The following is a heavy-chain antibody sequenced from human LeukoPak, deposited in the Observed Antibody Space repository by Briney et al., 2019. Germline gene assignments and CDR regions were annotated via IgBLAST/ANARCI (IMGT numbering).Heavy chain of an antibody. D-gene: IGHD1-26*01. CDR3: ARDTGYSGSPDYYYYYMDV. CDR2: ISSSSSTI. CDR1: GFTFSSYS. Sequence: GGSLRLSCAASGFTFSSYSMNWVRQAPGKGLEWVSYISSSSSTIYYADSVKGRFTISRDNAKNSLYLQMNSLRAEDTAVYYCARDTGYSGSPDYYYYYMDVWGKGTTVTVSS. J-gene: IGHJ6*03. V-gene: IGHV3-48*01.